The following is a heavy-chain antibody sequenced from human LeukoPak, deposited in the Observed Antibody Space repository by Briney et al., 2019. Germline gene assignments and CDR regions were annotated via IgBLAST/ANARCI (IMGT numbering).Heavy chain of an antibody. CDR1: IHPNRLLY. CDR3: ARHRDYYDT. CDR2: IYHSGST. J-gene: IGHJ4*01. Sequence: SETLALTCSFWIHPNRLLYGRCTRQPPGKGLEWIGYIYHSGSTNYNPSLKSRVSISIDTSKNQISEHMTCVTTADTAVYFCARHRDYYDTWGHGTLVTVSS. D-gene: IGHD3-22*01. V-gene: IGHV4-59*08.